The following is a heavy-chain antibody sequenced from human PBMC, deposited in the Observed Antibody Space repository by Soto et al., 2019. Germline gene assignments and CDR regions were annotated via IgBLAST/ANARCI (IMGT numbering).Heavy chain of an antibody. D-gene: IGHD7-27*01. Sequence: GASVKVSCKASGYTFTSYGISWVRQAPGLGLEWMGWISANNGNTNYAQKLQGRVTMTTDTSTSTACMELRSLRSDDTAVYYCASFNWGNGTPKYYYGMDVCGKETTVTVSS. CDR2: ISANNGNT. J-gene: IGHJ6*04. CDR3: ASFNWGNGTPKYYYGMDV. CDR1: GYTFTSYG. V-gene: IGHV1-18*04.